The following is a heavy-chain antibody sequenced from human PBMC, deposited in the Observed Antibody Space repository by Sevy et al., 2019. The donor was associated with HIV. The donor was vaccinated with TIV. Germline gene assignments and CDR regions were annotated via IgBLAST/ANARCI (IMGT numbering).Heavy chain of an antibody. CDR2: IYYSGST. CDR1: GGPISSGGYY. Sequence: SETLSLTCTVSGGPISSGGYYWSWIRQHPGKGLEWIGYIYYSGSTYYNPSLKSRVTISVDTSKNQFSLKLSSVTAADTAVYYCARDTAIVATIHKDAFDIWGQGTMVTVSS. J-gene: IGHJ3*02. CDR3: ARDTAIVATIHKDAFDI. D-gene: IGHD5-12*01. V-gene: IGHV4-31*03.